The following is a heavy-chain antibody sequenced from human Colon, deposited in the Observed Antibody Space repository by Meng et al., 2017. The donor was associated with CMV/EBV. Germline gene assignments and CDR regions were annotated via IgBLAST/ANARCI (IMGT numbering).Heavy chain of an antibody. CDR2: SGFDRTDQ. V-gene: IGHV3-30-3*01. CDR1: GFYFSAYA. CDR3: ARARMRQLSYGFDV. Sequence: GGSLRLSCSVSGFYFSAYALHWVRQAPGKGLEWLAVSGFDRTDQFYADSAKGRFSLSRDSSKNTLYLHLTGLRGDDTAVYFCARARMRQLSYGFDVWGRGAVVTVS. J-gene: IGHJ3*01. D-gene: IGHD6-6*01.